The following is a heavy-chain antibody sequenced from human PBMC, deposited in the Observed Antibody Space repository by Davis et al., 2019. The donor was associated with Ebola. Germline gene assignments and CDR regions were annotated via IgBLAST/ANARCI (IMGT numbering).Heavy chain of an antibody. CDR3: ARDGQQLVLRTFDY. CDR1: GGTFSSYA. V-gene: IGHV1-69*13. D-gene: IGHD6-13*01. Sequence: SVKVSCKASGGTFSSYAISWVRQAPGQGLEWMGGIIPIFGTANYAQKFQGRVTITADESTSTAYMELSSLRSEDTAVYYCARDGQQLVLRTFDYWGQGTLVTVSS. CDR2: IIPIFGTA. J-gene: IGHJ4*02.